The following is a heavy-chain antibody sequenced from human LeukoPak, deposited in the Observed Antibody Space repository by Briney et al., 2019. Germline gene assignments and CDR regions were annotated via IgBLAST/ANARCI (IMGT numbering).Heavy chain of an antibody. D-gene: IGHD6-19*01. CDR1: GGTFSSYA. CDR3: ARQGSGWYYFDY. J-gene: IGHJ4*02. Sequence: GSSVKVSCKASGGTFSSYAISWVRQAPGQGLEWMGWINPNSGGTNYAQKFQGRVTMTRDTSISTAYMELSRLRSDDTAVYYCARQGSGWYYFDYWGQGTLVTVSS. CDR2: INPNSGGT. V-gene: IGHV1-2*02.